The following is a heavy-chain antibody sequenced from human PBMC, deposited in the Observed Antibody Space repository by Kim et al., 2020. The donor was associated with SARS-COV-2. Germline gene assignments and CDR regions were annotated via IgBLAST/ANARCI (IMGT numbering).Heavy chain of an antibody. V-gene: IGHV4-34*01. Sequence: SETLSLTCAVYGGSFSGYYWSWIRQPPGKGLEWIGEINHSGSTNYNPSLKSRVTISVDTSKNQFSLKLSSVTAADTAVYYCARVRAVLRYFDWLYYFDYWGQGTLVTGSS. D-gene: IGHD3-9*01. CDR1: GGSFSGYY. CDR3: ARVRAVLRYFDWLYYFDY. J-gene: IGHJ4*02. CDR2: INHSGST.